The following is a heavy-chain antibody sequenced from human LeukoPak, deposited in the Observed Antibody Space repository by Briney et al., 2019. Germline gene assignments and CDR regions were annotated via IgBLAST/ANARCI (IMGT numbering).Heavy chain of an antibody. CDR1: GYSFTNYW. Sequence: GESLKISCKGSGYSFTNYWIAWVRQMPGKGLEWMGMIYPGDSDTRYSPSFQGQVTFSADKSISTAYLQWSSLKASDTAIYYSARHKRRRDMVVQPVAISHWFDHWGQGTLVTVSS. CDR3: ARHKRRRDMVVQPVAISHWFDH. V-gene: IGHV5-51*01. CDR2: IYPGDSDT. J-gene: IGHJ5*02. D-gene: IGHD2-2*02.